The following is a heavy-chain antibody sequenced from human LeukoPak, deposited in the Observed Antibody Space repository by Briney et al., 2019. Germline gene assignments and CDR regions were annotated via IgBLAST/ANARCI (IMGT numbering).Heavy chain of an antibody. D-gene: IGHD2-15*01. CDR2: ISYDGSNK. J-gene: IGHJ5*02. Sequence: PGGSLRLSCAASGFTFSSYGMHWVRQAPGKGLEWVAVISYDGSNKYYADSVKGRFTISRDNAKNSLYLQMNSLRAEDTAVYYCARIYCSGGSCLGGFDPWGQGTLVTVSS. CDR3: ARIYCSGGSCLGGFDP. V-gene: IGHV3-30*03. CDR1: GFTFSSYG.